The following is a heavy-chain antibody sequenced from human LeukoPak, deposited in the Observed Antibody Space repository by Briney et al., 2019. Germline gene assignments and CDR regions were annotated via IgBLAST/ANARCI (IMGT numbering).Heavy chain of an antibody. V-gene: IGHV3-66*02. CDR1: AINVTTNY. J-gene: IGHJ4*01. Sequence: GGSLRLSCAASAINVTTNYMTWIREAPGEGLEWVSLIYGDNAAYYAESVRGRFIISRDSLKNTLFLQMNSLRAEDTAVYYCVSSTGQQFIPYDYWGHGAHVTVSS. CDR3: VSSTGQQFIPYDY. D-gene: IGHD6-13*01. CDR2: IYGDNAA.